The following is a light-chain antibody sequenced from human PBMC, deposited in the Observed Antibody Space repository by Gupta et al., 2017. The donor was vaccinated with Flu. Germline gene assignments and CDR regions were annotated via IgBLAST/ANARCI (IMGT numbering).Light chain of an antibody. CDR3: SSRGGGNILYV. CDR1: SSDVGGYNS. V-gene: IGLV2-8*01. J-gene: IGLJ1*01. CDR2: EVS. Sequence: VTISCTGTSSDVGGYNSVSWYQNHQGKAPKLMMYEVSKRSSGVPDRFSGSKSGNTVSLTVSGLQTEDEADYVCSSRGGGNILYVFGSGTKVTVL.